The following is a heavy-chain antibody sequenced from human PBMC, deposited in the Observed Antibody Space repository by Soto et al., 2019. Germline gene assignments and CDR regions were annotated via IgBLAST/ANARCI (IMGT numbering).Heavy chain of an antibody. J-gene: IGHJ4*02. CDR2: ISASGGNT. D-gene: IGHD2-2*01. Sequence: EVQLLESGGGLVQPGGSLRLSCAASGFTFGSYAMTWVRQAPGKGLEWVSAISASGGNTDYADSVKGRFTNFRDNSKNALYLQMNSLRAEDTATYYCAKDGPYSTSWTPDYWGQGMLVTVSS. CDR1: GFTFGSYA. CDR3: AKDGPYSTSWTPDY. V-gene: IGHV3-23*01.